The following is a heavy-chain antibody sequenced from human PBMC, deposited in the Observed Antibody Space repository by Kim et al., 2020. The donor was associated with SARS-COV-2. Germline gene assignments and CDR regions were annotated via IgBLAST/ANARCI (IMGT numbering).Heavy chain of an antibody. Sequence: GGSLRLSCAASGFTFSSYGMHWVRQAPGKGLEWVAVISYDGSNKYYADSVKGRFTISRDNSKNTLYPQMNSLRAEDTAVYYCAGVWFGERNWGQGTLVTVSS. V-gene: IGHV3-33*05. CDR2: ISYDGSNK. D-gene: IGHD3-10*01. J-gene: IGHJ4*02. CDR3: AGVWFGERN. CDR1: GFTFSSYG.